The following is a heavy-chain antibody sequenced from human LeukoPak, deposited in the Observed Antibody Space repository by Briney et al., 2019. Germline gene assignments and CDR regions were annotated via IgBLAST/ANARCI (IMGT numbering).Heavy chain of an antibody. J-gene: IGHJ6*03. CDR1: GFTFSSYS. CDR3: ARDCSGTSCYPYYYYMDV. CDR2: ISSSSSYI. D-gene: IGHD2-2*01. V-gene: IGHV3-21*01. Sequence: PGGSLRLSCAASGFTFSSYSMDWVRQAPGKGLEWVSSISSSSSYIYYADSVKGRFTISRDNAKNSLYLQMNSLRAEDTAVYYCARDCSGTSCYPYYYYMDVWGKGTTVTVSS.